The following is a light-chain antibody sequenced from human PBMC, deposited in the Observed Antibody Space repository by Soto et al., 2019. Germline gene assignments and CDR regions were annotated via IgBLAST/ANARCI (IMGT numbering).Light chain of an antibody. J-gene: IGLJ1*01. CDR1: SSDVGVYNY. CDR3: TSYAGINHFALYL. Sequence: QSVLTQPPSASGSPGQSVTISCTGTSSDVGVYNYVSWYQQHPGKAPKLIIFEVTKRPSGVPDRFSGSKSGNTASLTVSGLQAEDEADYYCTSYAGINHFALYLFGTGTKVTIL. V-gene: IGLV2-8*01. CDR2: EVT.